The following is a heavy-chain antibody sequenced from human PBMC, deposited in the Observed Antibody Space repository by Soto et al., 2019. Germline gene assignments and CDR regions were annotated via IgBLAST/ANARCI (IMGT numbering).Heavy chain of an antibody. J-gene: IGHJ5*02. CDR1: GGSFSGYY. Sequence: QVQLQQWGAGLLKPSETLSLTCAVYGGSFSGYYWSWIRQPPGKGLEWIGEINHSGSTNYNPSLKSRVTISVDTSKNQFSLKLSSVTAGDTAVYYCARNIVVVVAATYRFDPWGQGTLVTVSS. CDR3: ARNIVVVVAATYRFDP. D-gene: IGHD2-15*01. V-gene: IGHV4-34*01. CDR2: INHSGST.